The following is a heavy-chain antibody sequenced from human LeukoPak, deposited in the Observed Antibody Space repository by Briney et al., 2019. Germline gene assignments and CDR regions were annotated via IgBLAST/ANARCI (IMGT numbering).Heavy chain of an antibody. CDR2: IYTSGSA. CDR3: ARDRPGGSSLDY. D-gene: IGHD6-13*01. V-gene: IGHV4-61*02. J-gene: IGHJ4*02. Sequence: SETLSLTCTVSGGSISSSSYYWGWIRQPAGKGLEWIGRIYTSGSANYNPSLKSRVTISVDTSKNQFSLKLSSVTAADTAVYYCARDRPGGSSLDYWGQGTLVTVSS. CDR1: GGSISSSSYY.